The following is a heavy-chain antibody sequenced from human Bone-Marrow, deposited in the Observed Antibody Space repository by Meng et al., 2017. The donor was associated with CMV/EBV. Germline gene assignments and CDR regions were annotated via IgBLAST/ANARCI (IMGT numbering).Heavy chain of an antibody. Sequence: ETLSLTCTVSGGSVSSGSYYWSWIRQPPGKGLEWVANIKYDGSEKFYVDSVKGRFTISRDNAKNSLFLQMNSLRVDDTAVYYCGRNRVDFWGQGILVIVSS. V-gene: IGHV3-7*01. CDR1: GGSVSSGSYY. CDR3: GRNRVDF. J-gene: IGHJ4*02. D-gene: IGHD1-14*01. CDR2: IKYDGSEK.